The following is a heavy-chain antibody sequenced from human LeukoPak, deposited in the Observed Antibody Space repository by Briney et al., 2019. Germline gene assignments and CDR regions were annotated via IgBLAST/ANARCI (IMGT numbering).Heavy chain of an antibody. J-gene: IGHJ3*02. CDR3: ATVWDCSSTSCAFDI. V-gene: IGHV1-24*01. Sequence: ASVKVSCKVSGYTLTELSMHRVRQAPGKGLEWMGGFDPEDGETIYAQKFQGRVTMTEDASTDTAYMELSSLRSEDTAVYYCATVWDCSSTSCAFDIWGQGTMVTVFS. CDR1: GYTLTELS. D-gene: IGHD2-2*01. CDR2: FDPEDGET.